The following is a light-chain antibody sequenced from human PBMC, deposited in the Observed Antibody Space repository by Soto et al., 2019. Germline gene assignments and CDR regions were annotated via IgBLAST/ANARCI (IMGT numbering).Light chain of an antibody. CDR1: SSNIGSNA. CDR3: AAWDDSLNGYV. Sequence: QSVLTQPPSASGTPGQRVTISCSGSSSNIGSNAVNWYQQLPGTAPRLLIYTNGHRPSGVPDRFSGSKSGTSASLAISGLQSEDEADYYCAAWDDSLNGYVLGTGTKLTVL. J-gene: IGLJ1*01. V-gene: IGLV1-44*01. CDR2: TNG.